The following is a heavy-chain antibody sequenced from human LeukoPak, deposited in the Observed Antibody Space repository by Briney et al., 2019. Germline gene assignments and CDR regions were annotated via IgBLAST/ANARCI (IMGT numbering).Heavy chain of an antibody. CDR1: GGSISSYY. J-gene: IGHJ5*02. Sequence: SETLSLTCTVSGGSISSYYWSWIRQPPGKGLEWIGYIYYSGSTNYNPSLKSRVTISVDTSKNQFSLKLSSVTAADTAVYYCARGRAYSSSWYPNWFDPWGQGTLVTVSS. CDR3: ARGRAYSSSWYPNWFDP. V-gene: IGHV4-59*01. D-gene: IGHD6-13*01. CDR2: IYYSGST.